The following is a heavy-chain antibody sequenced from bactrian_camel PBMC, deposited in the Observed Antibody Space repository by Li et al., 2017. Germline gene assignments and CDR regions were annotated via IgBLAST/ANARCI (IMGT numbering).Heavy chain of an antibody. Sequence: DVQLVESGGGLVRPGGSLNLSCVAAGFSFSSYDMTWVRQVPGKGLEWISTINTGDASTYYADSVKGRSTISRDNAENTLYLQLNSLKPEDTAIYYCAAAKGLPDLLRGGYLSARSYNYWGRGTQVTVS. D-gene: IGHD3*01. V-gene: IGHV3S40*01. CDR2: INTGDAST. J-gene: IGHJ4*01. CDR1: GFSFSSYD. CDR3: AAAKGLPDLLRGGYLSARSYNY.